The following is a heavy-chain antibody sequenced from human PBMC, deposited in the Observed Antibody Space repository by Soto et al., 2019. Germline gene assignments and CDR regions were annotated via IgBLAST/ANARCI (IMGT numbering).Heavy chain of an antibody. V-gene: IGHV1-69*12. D-gene: IGHD1-1*01. CDR2: IIPIFGST. CDR1: GGTFSNYA. Sequence: QDQLVQSGAEVKKPGSSVKVSCKASGGTFSNYAFTWVRQAPGQGFHWMGGIIPIFGSTNYAPKFQGRVTITADESTSTTYMEVSSLRSEDTAVYYCAREAQFWNFDSWGQGTLVTVSS. J-gene: IGHJ4*02. CDR3: AREAQFWNFDS.